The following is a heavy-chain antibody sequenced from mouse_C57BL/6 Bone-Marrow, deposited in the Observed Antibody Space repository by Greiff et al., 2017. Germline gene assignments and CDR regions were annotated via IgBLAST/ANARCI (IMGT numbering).Heavy chain of an antibody. J-gene: IGHJ3*01. CDR2: ISSGGSYT. D-gene: IGHD1-1*01. Sequence: EVKVVESGGDLVKPGGSLKLSCAASGFTFSSYGMSWVRQTPDKRLEWVATISSGGSYTYYPDSVKGRFTISRDNAKNTLYLQMSSLKSEDTAMYYCARKGMIATDWFAYWGQGTLVTVSA. CDR3: ARKGMIATDWFAY. CDR1: GFTFSSYG. V-gene: IGHV5-6*01.